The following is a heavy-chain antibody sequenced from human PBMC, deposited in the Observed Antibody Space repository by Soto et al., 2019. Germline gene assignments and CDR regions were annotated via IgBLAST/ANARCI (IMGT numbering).Heavy chain of an antibody. Sequence: SETLSLTCTVSGGSISSYYWSWIRQHPGKGLEWIGYIYYSGSTYYNPSLKSRVTISVDTSKNQFSLKPSSVTAADTAVYYCARGGIAAAAPPDYWGQGTLVTVSS. V-gene: IGHV4-59*06. CDR3: ARGGIAAAAPPDY. J-gene: IGHJ4*02. CDR1: GGSISSYY. CDR2: IYYSGST. D-gene: IGHD6-13*01.